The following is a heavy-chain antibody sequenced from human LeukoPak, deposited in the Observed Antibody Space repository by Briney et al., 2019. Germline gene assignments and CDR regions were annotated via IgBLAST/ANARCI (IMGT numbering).Heavy chain of an antibody. V-gene: IGHV3-23*01. D-gene: IGHD1-26*01. CDR3: AQNQWEFPA. CDR1: GFTFSSYA. Sequence: GGSLRLSCVASGFTFSSYAMNWVRQAPRKGLEWVSGVSDGGGSTYYADSVQGRFTISRDNSKNTLYLHMNSLRAEDTATYFCAQNQWEFPAWAQGTLVTASS. CDR2: VSDGGGST. J-gene: IGHJ5*02.